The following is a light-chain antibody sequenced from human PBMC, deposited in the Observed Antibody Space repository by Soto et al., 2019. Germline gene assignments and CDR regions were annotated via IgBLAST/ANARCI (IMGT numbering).Light chain of an antibody. CDR2: LGS. J-gene: IGKJ4*01. CDR3: MQALQSPLT. V-gene: IGKV2-28*01. CDR1: QSLLHSNGYNY. Sequence: DIVMTQSPLSLPVTPGEPASISCRSSQSLLHSNGYNYLDWYLQKPGQSPQLLIYLGSNRASGVPDRFSCSGSGTDCTLKISRVEAEDVGVYYCMQALQSPLTFRGGTKVEIK.